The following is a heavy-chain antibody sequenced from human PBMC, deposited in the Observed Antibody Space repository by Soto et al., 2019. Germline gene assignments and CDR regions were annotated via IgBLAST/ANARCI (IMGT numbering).Heavy chain of an antibody. CDR1: GYTLTELS. J-gene: IGHJ6*02. D-gene: IGHD6-13*01. CDR2: FDPEDGET. CDR3: AKPNPYLAAAHLIMDV. V-gene: IGHV1-24*01. Sequence: GASVKVSCKVSGYTLTELSMHWVRQAPGKGLEWMGGFDPEDGETIYAQKFQGRVTMTEDTSTDTAYMELSSLRSEDTAVYYCAKPNPYLAAAHLIMDVWGQGTTVNVSS.